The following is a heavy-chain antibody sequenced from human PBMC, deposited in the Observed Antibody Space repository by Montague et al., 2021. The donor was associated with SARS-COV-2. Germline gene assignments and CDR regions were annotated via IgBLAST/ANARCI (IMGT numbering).Heavy chain of an antibody. V-gene: IGHV4-4*02. D-gene: IGHD6-13*01. Sequence: SETLSLTCAVSGASVSSINWWGWVRQPPGRGLEWIAEIHHTGIINFNPSLRSRGLISLDSSKNQFSLTLTSVTAADTAMYYCASHFVWQQLSTWGQGTLVSVSS. CDR2: IHHTGII. J-gene: IGHJ4*02. CDR1: GASVSSINW. CDR3: ASHFVWQQLST.